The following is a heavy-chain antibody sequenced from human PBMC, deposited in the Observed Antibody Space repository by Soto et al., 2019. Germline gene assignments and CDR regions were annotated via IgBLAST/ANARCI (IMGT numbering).Heavy chain of an antibody. CDR3: AKWSYLHS. Sequence: QPGGALRLSCTTSGFSLASFAMTSVRQAQGRGLEWVSTISGSDGNTYYADSVKGRLCISRDTSRNTRYLQMNSLRAANTAIYYCAKWSYLHSWGQGTRVTVSS. CDR1: GFSLASFA. D-gene: IGHD3-10*01. J-gene: IGHJ5*02. CDR2: ISGSDGNT. V-gene: IGHV3-23*01.